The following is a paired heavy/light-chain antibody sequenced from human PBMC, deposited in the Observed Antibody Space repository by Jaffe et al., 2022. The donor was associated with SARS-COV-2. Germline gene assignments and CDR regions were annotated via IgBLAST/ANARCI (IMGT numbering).Light chain of an antibody. CDR3: SSYTSSSLVV. CDR1: SSDVGGYNY. J-gene: IGLJ2*01. V-gene: IGLV2-14*01. CDR2: EVS. Sequence: QSALTQPASVSGSPGQSITISCTGTSSDVGGYNYVSWYQQHPGKAPKLMIYEVSNRPSGVSNRFSGSKSGNTASLTISGLQAEDEADYYCSSYTSSSLVVFGGGTKLTVL.
Heavy chain of an antibody. CDR1: GFTFSSYA. CDR3: ARDRVYSYGYADYYYYGMDV. CDR2: ISYDGSNK. V-gene: IGHV3-30-3*01. Sequence: QVQLVESGGGVVQPGRSLRLSCAASGFTFSSYAMHWVRQAPGKGLEWVAVISYDGSNKYYADSVKGRFTISRDNSKNTLYLQMNSLRAEDTAVYYCARDRVYSYGYADYYYYGMDVWGQGTTVTVSS. J-gene: IGHJ6*02. D-gene: IGHD5-18*01.